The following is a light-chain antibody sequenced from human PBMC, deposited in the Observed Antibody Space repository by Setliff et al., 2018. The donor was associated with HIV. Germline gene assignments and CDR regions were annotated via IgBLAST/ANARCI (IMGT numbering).Light chain of an antibody. CDR3: ASYTTSSAPLG. Sequence: QSALAQPASVSGSPGQSIPISCTGSSSDIGTYNFVSWYQQYPGKAPKVVIYEVSIRPSGISTRFSGSKSGNTASLTISGLQPADDADYYCASYTTSSAPLGFGSGTKVTVL. CDR2: EVS. CDR1: SSDIGTYNF. J-gene: IGLJ1*01. V-gene: IGLV2-14*01.